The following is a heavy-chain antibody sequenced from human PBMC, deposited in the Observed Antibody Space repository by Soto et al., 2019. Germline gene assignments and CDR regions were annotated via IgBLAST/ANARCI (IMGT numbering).Heavy chain of an antibody. V-gene: IGHV4-59*01. D-gene: IGHD2-8*01. Sequence: QVQLQESGPGLLKPSETLSLTCTVSGGSISSYYWSWIRQPPGKGLEWIGYIYYSGSTNYNPSLKSRVTISVDTSKNQFSLKLSSVTAADTAVYYCARGPVRYCTNGVCYDNWFDPWGQGTLVTVSS. J-gene: IGHJ5*02. CDR2: IYYSGST. CDR3: ARGPVRYCTNGVCYDNWFDP. CDR1: GGSISSYY.